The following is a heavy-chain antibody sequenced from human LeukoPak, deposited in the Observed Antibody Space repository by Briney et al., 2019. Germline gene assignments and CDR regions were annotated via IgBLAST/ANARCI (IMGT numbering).Heavy chain of an antibody. J-gene: IGHJ4*02. V-gene: IGHV4-61*02. Sequence: PSQTLSLTCTVSGGSISSGSYYWSWIRQPAGKGLEWIGRIYTSGSTNYNPSLKSRVTISVDTSKNQCSLKLSSVTAADTAVYYCARASYYRGMDYWGQGTLVTVSS. CDR2: IYTSGST. D-gene: IGHD1-26*01. CDR3: ARASYYRGMDY. CDR1: GGSISSGSYY.